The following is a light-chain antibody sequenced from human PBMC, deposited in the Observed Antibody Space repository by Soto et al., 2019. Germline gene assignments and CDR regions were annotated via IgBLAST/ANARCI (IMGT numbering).Light chain of an antibody. Sequence: DIQMTQSPYSLSASVGDRVTIACRTSQSISNYLNWYQQKPWKAPKLLIYAAFSLQSVVPSRFSGSGSGTEFTLNISSLQAEDFATYYCQQSYSTPRTFGQGTQVEIK. CDR1: QSISNY. CDR3: QQSYSTPRT. J-gene: IGKJ1*01. V-gene: IGKV1-39*01. CDR2: AAF.